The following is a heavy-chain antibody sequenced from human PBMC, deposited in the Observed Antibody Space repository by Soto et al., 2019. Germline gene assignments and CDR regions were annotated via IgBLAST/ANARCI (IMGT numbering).Heavy chain of an antibody. CDR2: ISAADYP. CDR3: ARTDIDFYGLKV. V-gene: IGHV3-13*05. J-gene: IGHJ6*02. Sequence: EVQLVESGGGLVQPGGSLRLSCEASGFTFRNYDMHWVRQGTGKGLEWVSGISAADYPDYADFVEGRFTISRENAQSFFFLQMNSLRFGDTALYYCARTDIDFYGLKVLGQGTTVIVS. CDR1: GFTFRNYD.